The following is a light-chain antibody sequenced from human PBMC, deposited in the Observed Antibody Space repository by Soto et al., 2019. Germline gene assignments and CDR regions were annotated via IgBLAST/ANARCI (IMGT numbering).Light chain of an antibody. Sequence: DIQLTQSPSSLSASVGDTVTITCRASQTIGTYLNWWQHRPGTAPRLLISSASNLLSGVPSRFIGTGSGTDFTLDIRSLQPEDSAKYFCQQGYNIILPFGGGTKVEIK. CDR2: SAS. CDR3: QQGYNIILP. V-gene: IGKV1-39*01. J-gene: IGKJ4*01. CDR1: QTIGTY.